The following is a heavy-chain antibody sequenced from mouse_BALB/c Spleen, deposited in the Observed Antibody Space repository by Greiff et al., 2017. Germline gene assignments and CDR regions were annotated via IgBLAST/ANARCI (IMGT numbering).Heavy chain of an antibody. D-gene: IGHD1-1*01. CDR3: ARGGNYGSSPFAY. J-gene: IGHJ3*01. V-gene: IGHV1-54*01. CDR1: GYAFTNYL. CDR2: INPGSGGT. Sequence: VQLQQSGAELVRPGTSVKVSCKASGYAFTNYLIEWVKQRPGQGLEWIGVINPGSGGTNYNEKFKGKATLTADKSSSTAYMQLSSLTSDDSAVYFCARGGNYGSSPFAYWGQGTLVTVSA.